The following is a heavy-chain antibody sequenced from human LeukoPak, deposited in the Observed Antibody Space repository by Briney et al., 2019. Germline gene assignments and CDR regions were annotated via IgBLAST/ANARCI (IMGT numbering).Heavy chain of an antibody. CDR1: GFTFSNAW. J-gene: IGHJ4*02. CDR2: IKSKTDGGTT. V-gene: IGHV3-15*01. D-gene: IGHD2-21*01. CDR3: TTDLGCAYCTMGY. Sequence: GGSLRLSCEASGFTFSNAWMSWVRQAPGKGLEWVGRIKSKTDGGTTDYAAPVKGRFTISRDDSKNTLYLQMNSLKTEDTAVYYCTTDLGCAYCTMGYWGQGTLVTVSS.